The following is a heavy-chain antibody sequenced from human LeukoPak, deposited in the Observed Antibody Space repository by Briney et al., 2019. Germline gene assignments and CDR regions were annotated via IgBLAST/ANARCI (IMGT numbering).Heavy chain of an antibody. CDR1: GGTFSSYA. CDR3: ARESSIAARILQD. D-gene: IGHD6-6*01. J-gene: IGHJ1*01. Sequence: ASVKVSCKASGGTFSSYAISWVRQAPGQGLEWMGWISAYNGNTTYAQKLQGRVTMTTDTSTSTAYMELRSLRSDDTAVYYCARESSIAARILQDWGQGTLVTVSS. V-gene: IGHV1-18*01. CDR2: ISAYNGNT.